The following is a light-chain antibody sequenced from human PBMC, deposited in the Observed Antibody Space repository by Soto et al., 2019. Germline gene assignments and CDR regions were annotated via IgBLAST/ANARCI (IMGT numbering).Light chain of an antibody. V-gene: IGKV3-15*01. CDR2: GAS. CDR1: QSIRNN. J-gene: IGKJ4*01. Sequence: EIVMTQSPAILSVSPGDGATLFCRASQSIRNNFLAWYQHKPGQAPRLLIHGASTRATGVPARFGGSASETEFTLTISSLQSEDFAVYYCQQYSAWPLTFGGGTKVEI. CDR3: QQYSAWPLT.